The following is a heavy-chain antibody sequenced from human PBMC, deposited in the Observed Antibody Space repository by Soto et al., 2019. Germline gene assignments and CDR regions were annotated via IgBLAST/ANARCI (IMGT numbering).Heavy chain of an antibody. CDR2: INPNSGGT. D-gene: IGHD2-15*01. V-gene: IGHV1-2*04. Sequence: GASVKVSCKASGYTFTGYYMHWVRQASGQGLEWMGWINPNSGGTNYAQKFQGWVTMTRDTSISTAYMELSRLRSDDTAVYYCARELYCSGGSCYGGHGFDIWGQGTMVTVSS. CDR3: ARELYCSGGSCYGGHGFDI. CDR1: GYTFTGYY. J-gene: IGHJ3*02.